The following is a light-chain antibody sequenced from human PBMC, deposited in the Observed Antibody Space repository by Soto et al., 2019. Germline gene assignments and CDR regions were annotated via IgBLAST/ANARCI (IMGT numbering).Light chain of an antibody. CDR2: GAS. J-gene: IGKJ1*01. Sequence: EIVMTQSPATLSVSPGERATLSCRASHSVNIDLAWYQQRPGQAPRLLIYGASVRAPGIPARFSGSGSGTEFTLAISSLQSENFAVYYCQHYKYCPPWTFGQGTNVEI. CDR3: QHYKYCPPWT. CDR1: HSVNID. V-gene: IGKV3-15*01.